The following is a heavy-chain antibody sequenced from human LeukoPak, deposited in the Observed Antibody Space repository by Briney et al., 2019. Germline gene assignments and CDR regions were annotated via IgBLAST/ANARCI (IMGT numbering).Heavy chain of an antibody. CDR2: VLNSGST. V-gene: IGHV4-59*03. Sequence: PSETLSLTCTVSGCSFSNYFRGWIRQPPGRGLEWIGYVLNSGSTTYNPSLKSRGTIVLDTSRNQFSLRLSSVTAADTAVYYCTQGAGWLIDYWGQGILVSVSS. D-gene: IGHD3-16*01. CDR3: TQGAGWLIDY. CDR1: GCSFSNYF. J-gene: IGHJ4*02.